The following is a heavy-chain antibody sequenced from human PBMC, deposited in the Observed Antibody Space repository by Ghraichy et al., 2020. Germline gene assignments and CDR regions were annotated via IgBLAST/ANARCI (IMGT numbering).Heavy chain of an antibody. Sequence: GGSLRLSCAASGFTFSNAWMSWVRQAPGKGLEWVGRIKSKTDGGTTDYAAPVKGRFTISRDDSKNTLYLQMNSPKTEDTAVYYCTTRRDCSSTSCYVYYYYGMDVWGQGTTVTVSS. CDR2: IKSKTDGGTT. D-gene: IGHD2-2*01. CDR1: GFTFSNAW. V-gene: IGHV3-15*01. CDR3: TTRRDCSSTSCYVYYYYGMDV. J-gene: IGHJ6*02.